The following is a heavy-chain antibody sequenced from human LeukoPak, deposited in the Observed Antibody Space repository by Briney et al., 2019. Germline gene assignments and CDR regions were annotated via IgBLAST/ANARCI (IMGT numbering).Heavy chain of an antibody. J-gene: IGHJ6*03. CDR2: ISWDGGST. Sequence: PGGSLRLSCAASGFTFDDYAMHWVRQAPGKGLEWVSLISWDGGSTYYADSVKGRFTISRDNSKNSLYLQMNSLRAEDTALYYCAKAGCSSTSCYYYYMDVWGKGTTVTVSS. V-gene: IGHV3-43D*03. CDR3: AKAGCSSTSCYYYYMDV. CDR1: GFTFDDYA. D-gene: IGHD2-2*01.